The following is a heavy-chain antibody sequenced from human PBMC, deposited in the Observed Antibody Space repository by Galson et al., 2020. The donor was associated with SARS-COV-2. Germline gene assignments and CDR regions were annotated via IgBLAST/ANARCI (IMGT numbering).Heavy chain of an antibody. Sequence: ASVKVSCKASGYTFTSYDINWVRQATGQGLEWMGWMNPNSGNTGYAQKFQGRVTMTRNTSISTAYMELSSLRSEDTAVYYCARGRGYLITMRNWFDPWGQGTLVTVSS. D-gene: IGHD3-3*01. V-gene: IGHV1-8*01. CDR1: GYTFTSYD. CDR2: MNPNSGNT. J-gene: IGHJ5*02. CDR3: ARGRGYLITMRNWFDP.